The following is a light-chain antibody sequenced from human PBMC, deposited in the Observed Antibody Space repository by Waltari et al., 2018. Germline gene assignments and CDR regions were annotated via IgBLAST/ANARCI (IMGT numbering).Light chain of an antibody. CDR1: SSDVGGHNY. J-gene: IGLJ2*01. Sequence: QSALTQPASVSGSPGQSITISCTGTSSDVGGHNYVSWLQQYPGKAPKVMIYEVNNRPSGVSNRFSGSKSGNTASLTISGLQAEDEADYYCSSYTSSNSVLFGGGTKVTVL. CDR3: SSYTSSNSVL. CDR2: EVN. V-gene: IGLV2-14*01.